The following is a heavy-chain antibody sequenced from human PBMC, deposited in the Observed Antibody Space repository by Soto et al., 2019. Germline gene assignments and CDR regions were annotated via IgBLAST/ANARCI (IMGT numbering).Heavy chain of an antibody. CDR2: TYYRSKWYN. D-gene: IGHD1-26*01. CDR1: GDSVSSNSAA. CDR3: AREEILVAYNWFDP. J-gene: IGHJ5*02. Sequence: SQTLSLTCAISGDSVSSNSAAWNWIRQSPSRGLEWLGRTYYRSKWYNDYAVSVKSRITIIPDTSKNHFSLQVNSVTPEDTAVYYCAREEILVAYNWFDPWGQGTLVTVSS. V-gene: IGHV6-1*01.